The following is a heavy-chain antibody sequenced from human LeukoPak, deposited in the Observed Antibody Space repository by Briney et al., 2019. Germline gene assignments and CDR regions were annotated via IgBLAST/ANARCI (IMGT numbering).Heavy chain of an antibody. Sequence: SETLSLTCTVSGDSISSSNYYWGWIRQPPGKGLEWIGTIYYNGATQYNPSLRSRVTMSVDTSQNQFSLKLTSVTAADTAVYYCAVEVRESVSLINGDCWGQGTLVTVSS. J-gene: IGHJ4*02. D-gene: IGHD3-10*01. CDR2: IYYNGAT. CDR3: AVEVRESVSLINGDC. V-gene: IGHV4-39*07. CDR1: GDSISSSNYY.